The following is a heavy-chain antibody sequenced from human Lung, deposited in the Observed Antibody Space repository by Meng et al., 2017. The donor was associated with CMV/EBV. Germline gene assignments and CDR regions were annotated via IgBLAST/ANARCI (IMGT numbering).Heavy chain of an antibody. CDR3: ARAYCGGDCYSGFDF. J-gene: IGHJ4*02. V-gene: IGHV4-4*02. Sequence: LXXAVSGASISSDSWWSWVRQPPGKGLEWIGEIYDSGITNYNPSLKSRVTISVDSSNNQFSLQLTSVTAADTAIYYCARAYCGGDCYSGFDFWGPGTLVXVSS. CDR1: GASISSDSW. CDR2: IYDSGIT. D-gene: IGHD2-21*01.